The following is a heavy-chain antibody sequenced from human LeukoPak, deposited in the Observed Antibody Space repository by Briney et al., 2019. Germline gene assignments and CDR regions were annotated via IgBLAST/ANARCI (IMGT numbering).Heavy chain of an antibody. CDR2: MNHSGST. Sequence: SETLSLTCAVYGGSFSGYYWSWIRQPPGKGLEWIGEMNHSGSTNYNPSLKSRVTISVDTSKNQFSLKLSSVTAADTAVYYCARRDGTLDYWGQGTLVTVSS. CDR1: GGSFSGYY. V-gene: IGHV4-34*01. D-gene: IGHD1-7*01. CDR3: ARRDGTLDY. J-gene: IGHJ4*02.